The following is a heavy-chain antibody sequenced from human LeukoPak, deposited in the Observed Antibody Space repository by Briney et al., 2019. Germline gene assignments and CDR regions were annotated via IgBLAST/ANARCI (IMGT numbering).Heavy chain of an antibody. J-gene: IGHJ5*02. CDR1: GGSFSGYY. V-gene: IGHV4-34*01. CDR3: ARAPPGIAAAGSRFNWFDP. D-gene: IGHD6-13*01. CDR2: INHSGST. Sequence: SETLSLTCAVYGGSFSGYYWSWIRQPPGKGLEWIGEINHSGSTNYNPSLKSRVSISVDTSKNQFSLKLSSVTAADTAVYYCARAPPGIAAAGSRFNWFDPWGQGTLVTVSS.